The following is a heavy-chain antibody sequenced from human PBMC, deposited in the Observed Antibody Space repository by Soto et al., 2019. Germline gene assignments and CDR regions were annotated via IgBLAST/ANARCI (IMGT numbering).Heavy chain of an antibody. Sequence: EVQLVESGGGMVQPGGSLRLSCAASGFTVSSNYMSWVRQAPGKGLEWVSVIYSGGRTYYADSVKVRFTISRHNSKNTVYLQMNSLRSEDTAVYYCARDRFARDAFDIWGQGTMVTVSS. V-gene: IGHV3-53*04. CDR2: IYSGGRT. CDR1: GFTVSSNY. CDR3: ARDRFARDAFDI. D-gene: IGHD3-10*01. J-gene: IGHJ3*02.